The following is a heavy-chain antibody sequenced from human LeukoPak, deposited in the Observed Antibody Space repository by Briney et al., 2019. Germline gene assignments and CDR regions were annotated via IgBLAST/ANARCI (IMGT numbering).Heavy chain of an antibody. CDR3: AKVRQAGYSSGSFDY. D-gene: IGHD6-19*01. J-gene: IGHJ4*02. CDR1: GFTFDDYA. Sequence: GGSLRLSCAASGFTFDDYAMHWVRQAPGKGLEWVSLISWDGGSTYYADSVKGRFTISRDNSKNSLYLQMNSLRAEDTALYYCAKVRQAGYSSGSFDYWGQGTLVTVSS. CDR2: ISWDGGST. V-gene: IGHV3-43D*03.